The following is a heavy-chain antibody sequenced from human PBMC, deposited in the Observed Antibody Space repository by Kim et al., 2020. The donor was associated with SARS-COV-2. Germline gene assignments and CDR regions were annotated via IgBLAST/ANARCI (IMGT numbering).Heavy chain of an antibody. CDR1: GGSFSGYY. CDR3: ARGHNDYDSTGPDF. CDR2: INNSRRT. Sequence: SETLSLTCAVYGGSFSGYYWTWIRQPPGKGLEWIGEINNSRRTHYNPSLKSRVTMSVETSMNQFSLKLTSVTVADTAVYYCARGHNDYDSTGPDFWGQGTLVSVSS. D-gene: IGHD3-22*01. V-gene: IGHV4-34*01. J-gene: IGHJ4*02.